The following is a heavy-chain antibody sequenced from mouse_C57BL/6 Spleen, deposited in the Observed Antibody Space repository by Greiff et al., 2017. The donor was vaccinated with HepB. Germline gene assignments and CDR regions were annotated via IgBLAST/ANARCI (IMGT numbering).Heavy chain of an antibody. CDR3: ARDYYYGSSSYAMDY. CDR2: IYPRSGNT. CDR1: GYTFTSYG. J-gene: IGHJ4*01. Sequence: QVQLQQSGAELARPGASVKLSCKASGYTFTSYGISWVKQRTGQGLEWIGEIYPRSGNTYYNEKVKGKATLTADKSSSTAYMELRSLTSEDSAVYFCARDYYYGSSSYAMDYWGQGTSVTVSS. V-gene: IGHV1-81*01. D-gene: IGHD1-1*01.